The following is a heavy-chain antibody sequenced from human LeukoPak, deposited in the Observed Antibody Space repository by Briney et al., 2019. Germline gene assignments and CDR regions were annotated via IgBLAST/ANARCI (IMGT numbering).Heavy chain of an antibody. J-gene: IGHJ5*02. Sequence: GGSLRLSCAASGFTFSSYAMSWVRQAPGKGLEWVSAISGSGGSTYYADTVKGRFTISRDNSKNTLYLQMNSLRAEDTAVYYCAKDPYSSSWYNWFDPWGQGTLVTVSS. CDR3: AKDPYSSSWYNWFDP. CDR2: ISGSGGST. V-gene: IGHV3-23*01. D-gene: IGHD6-13*01. CDR1: GFTFSSYA.